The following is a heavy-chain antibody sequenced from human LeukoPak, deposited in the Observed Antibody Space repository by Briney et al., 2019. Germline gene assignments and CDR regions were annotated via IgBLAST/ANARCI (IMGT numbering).Heavy chain of an antibody. CDR1: GYTFTSYG. D-gene: IGHD2-15*01. Sequence: ASVKVSCKASGYTFTSYGISWVRQAPGQGLEWMGWISAYNGNTSYAQKLQGRVTMTTDTSTSTAYMELRSLRSDDTAVYYCARDREDIVVVVAARPSNYMDVWGKGTTVTISS. CDR2: ISAYNGNT. V-gene: IGHV1-18*01. CDR3: ARDREDIVVVVAARPSNYMDV. J-gene: IGHJ6*03.